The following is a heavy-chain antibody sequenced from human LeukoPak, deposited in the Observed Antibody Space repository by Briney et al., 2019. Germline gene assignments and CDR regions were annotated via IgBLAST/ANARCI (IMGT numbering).Heavy chain of an antibody. CDR3: ASLYGSGPNWFDP. V-gene: IGHV3-48*01. Sequence: GGSLRLSCTASGFTFGDYGMSWVRQAPGKGLEWVSYISSSSSTIYYADSVKGRFTISRDNAKNSLYLQMNSLRAEDTAVYYCASLYGSGPNWFDPWGQGTLVTVSS. CDR1: GFTFGDYG. J-gene: IGHJ5*02. CDR2: ISSSSSTI. D-gene: IGHD3-10*01.